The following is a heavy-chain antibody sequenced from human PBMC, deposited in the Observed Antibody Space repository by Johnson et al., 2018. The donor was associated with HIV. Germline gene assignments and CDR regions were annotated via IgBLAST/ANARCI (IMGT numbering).Heavy chain of an antibody. CDR1: GFTFSDYY. D-gene: IGHD4-17*01. Sequence: QVQLVESGGGLVKPGGSLRLSCAASGFTFSDYYMSWIRQAPGKGLEWVAVISYDGSNKYYADSVKGRFTISRDNSKNTLYLQMNSLRAEDTAVYYCARDSTAGPDKGLDYVGAFDIWGQGTMVTVSS. CDR3: ARDSTAGPDKGLDYVGAFDI. J-gene: IGHJ3*02. CDR2: ISYDGSNK. V-gene: IGHV3-30-3*01.